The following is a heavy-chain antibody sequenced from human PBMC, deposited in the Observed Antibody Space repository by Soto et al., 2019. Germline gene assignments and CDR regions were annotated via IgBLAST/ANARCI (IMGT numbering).Heavy chain of an antibody. V-gene: IGHV2-70*01. Sequence: SGHTLVNPTQTLTLTCTFSGFSLSTSGMCVSWIRQPPGKALEWIALIDWDDDKYYSTSLKTRLTISKDTSKNQVVLTMTNMDPVDTATYYCARIRPSYSSCWYDYWGQGALVTVSS. D-gene: IGHD6-19*01. CDR1: GFSLSTSGMC. CDR3: ARIRPSYSSCWYDY. J-gene: IGHJ4*02. CDR2: IDWDDDK.